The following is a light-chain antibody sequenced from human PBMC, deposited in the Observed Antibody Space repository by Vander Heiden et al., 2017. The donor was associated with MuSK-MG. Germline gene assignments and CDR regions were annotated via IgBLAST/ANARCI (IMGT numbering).Light chain of an antibody. V-gene: IGKV2-28*01. CDR2: FGS. Sequence: IVMTQSPLSLPVTPGEPASISCRSSQSLLHSNGYTYSDWYLQKPGQFSQLLILFGSNPASGVPDRFSGSGSGTDFTLKISRVEAEDVGVYYCMQALQTPWTFGQGTKLEIK. J-gene: IGKJ2*02. CDR1: QSLLHSNGYTY. CDR3: MQALQTPWT.